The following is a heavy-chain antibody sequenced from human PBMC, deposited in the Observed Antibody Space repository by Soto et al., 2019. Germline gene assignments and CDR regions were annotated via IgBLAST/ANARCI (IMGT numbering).Heavy chain of an antibody. D-gene: IGHD2-2*01. V-gene: IGHV3-15*01. Sequence: PGGPLRLSCAASGLTFNYAWMSWVRQAPGKGLEWVGRIRSKTDGETTDYAAPVKGRFTMSRDDSKNTVYLQMNSLKTEDTALYYCTTDPDPKHCSSRSCVSARYYGLDVWGQGTTVTVSS. CDR2: IRSKTDGETT. CDR1: GLTFNYAW. CDR3: TTDPDPKHCSSRSCVSARYYGLDV. J-gene: IGHJ6*02.